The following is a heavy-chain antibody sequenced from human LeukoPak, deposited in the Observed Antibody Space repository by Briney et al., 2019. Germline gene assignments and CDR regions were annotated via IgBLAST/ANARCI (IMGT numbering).Heavy chain of an antibody. CDR1: GYTFTSYA. CDR3: ARDLSSGWWGIRADRYWFDP. Sequence: GASVKVSCKASGYTFTSYAMHWVRQAPGQRLEWMGWINACNGNTKYSQKFQGRVTITRDTSASTAYMELSSLRSEDTAVYYCARDLSSGWWGIRADRYWFDPWGQGTLVTVSS. CDR2: INACNGNT. V-gene: IGHV1-3*01. D-gene: IGHD6-19*01. J-gene: IGHJ5*02.